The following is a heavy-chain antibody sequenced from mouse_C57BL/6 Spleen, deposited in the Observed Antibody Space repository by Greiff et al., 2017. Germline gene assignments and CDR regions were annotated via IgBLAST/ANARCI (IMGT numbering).Heavy chain of an antibody. CDR1: GYTFTSYW. Sequence: QVQLQQPGAELVKPGASVKMSCKASGYTFTSYWITWVKQRPGQGLEWIGDIYPGSGSTNYNEKFKSKATLTVDTSSSTAYMQRSSLTSEDSAVYYCARWELRATWFAYWGQGTLVTVSA. V-gene: IGHV1-55*01. CDR2: IYPGSGST. J-gene: IGHJ3*01. CDR3: ARWELRATWFAY. D-gene: IGHD3-3*01.